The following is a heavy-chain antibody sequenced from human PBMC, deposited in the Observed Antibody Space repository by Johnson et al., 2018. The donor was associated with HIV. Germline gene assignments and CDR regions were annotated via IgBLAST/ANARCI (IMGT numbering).Heavy chain of an antibody. D-gene: IGHD4-23*01. V-gene: IGHV3-13*01. CDR2: IGTAGDT. Sequence: MLLVESGGGLVQPGGSLRLSCAASGFTFSSYDMHWVRQATGKGLEWVSAIGTAGDTYYPGSVKGRFTISRENAKNSLYLQMNSLRAGGTAVYYCAREAQTHAFDIWGQGTMVTVSS. J-gene: IGHJ3*02. CDR3: AREAQTHAFDI. CDR1: GFTFSSYD.